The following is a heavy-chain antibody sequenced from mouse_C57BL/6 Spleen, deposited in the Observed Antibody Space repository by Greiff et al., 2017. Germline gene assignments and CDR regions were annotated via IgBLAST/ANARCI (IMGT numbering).Heavy chain of an antibody. CDR2: IDPETGGT. V-gene: IGHV1-15*01. CDR1: GYTFTDYE. CDR3: KQDYYGSSLDY. J-gene: IGHJ2*01. D-gene: IGHD1-1*01. Sequence: VQLHQSGAELVRPGASVTLSCKASGYTFTDYEMHWVKQTPVHGLEWIGAIDPETGGTAYNQKFKGKAIQTADKSSSTAYMEHRSLTSEDAADYYYKQDYYGSSLDYWGQGTTLTVSS.